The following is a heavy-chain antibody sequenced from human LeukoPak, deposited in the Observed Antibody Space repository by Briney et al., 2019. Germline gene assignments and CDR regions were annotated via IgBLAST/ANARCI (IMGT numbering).Heavy chain of an antibody. J-gene: IGHJ4*02. V-gene: IGHV1-69*05. CDR3: ATIPHPHYYDSSGYYYDKDY. Sequence: ASVKVSCKASGGTFSSYAISWVRQAPGQGLEWMGGIIPIFGTANYAQKFQGRVTITTDESTSTAYMELSSLRSEDTAVYYCATIPHPHYYDSSGYYYDKDYWGQGTLVTVSS. D-gene: IGHD3-22*01. CDR2: IIPIFGTA. CDR1: GGTFSSYA.